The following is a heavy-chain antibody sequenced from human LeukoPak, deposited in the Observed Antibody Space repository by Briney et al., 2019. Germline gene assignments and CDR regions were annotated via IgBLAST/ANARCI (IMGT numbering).Heavy chain of an antibody. CDR2: IKQDGSAK. J-gene: IGHJ4*02. CDR3: ARYADGIFY. V-gene: IGHV3-7*01. Sequence: GGSLRLSCAASGFTFNRYWMSWVRQAPGKELQWVANIKQDGSAKYYVDSVKGRFTISRDNAKNTLYLQMNSLRAEDTAVYYCARYADGIFYWGQGTLVTVSS. CDR1: GFTFNRYW. D-gene: IGHD1-14*01.